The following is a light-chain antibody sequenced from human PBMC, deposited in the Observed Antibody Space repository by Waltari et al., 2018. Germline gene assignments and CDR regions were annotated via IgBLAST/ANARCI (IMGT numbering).Light chain of an antibody. CDR1: QSVGTS. Sequence: EIVLTQSPATLSLSPGERATLSCRASQSVGTSLAWYQQKPGHAPRLLIYDADNRAKGIPARFRGSGCGTDFTLTITSLEPEDFAGYYWQRRSRWPPDTTFGQGTTVEIK. CDR3: QRRSRWPPDTT. J-gene: IGKJ1*01. CDR2: DAD. V-gene: IGKV3-11*01.